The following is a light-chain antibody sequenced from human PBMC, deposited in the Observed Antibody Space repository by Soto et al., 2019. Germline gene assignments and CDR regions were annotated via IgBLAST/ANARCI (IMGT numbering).Light chain of an antibody. CDR3: QQYNYWPQT. V-gene: IGKV3-15*01. Sequence: EIVMTQSPDTLSVSPGERATLSCRASQSIGTDLAWYQQKPGQTPRLLIYGASTRATGFPARFSGSGSGTEFTLTISSLQSEDFGVYYCQQYNYWPQTFGQGTRLEI. CDR1: QSIGTD. CDR2: GAS. J-gene: IGKJ5*01.